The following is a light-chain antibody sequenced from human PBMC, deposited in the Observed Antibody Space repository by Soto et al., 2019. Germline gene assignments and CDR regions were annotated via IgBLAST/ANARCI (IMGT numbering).Light chain of an antibody. CDR3: QKYNSAPLT. J-gene: IGKJ4*01. Sequence: DIQMTQSPSSLSASVGDRVTITCRASQDINNFLAWYQQKPGKVRWLLIYAASTLQSGVPSRFSGSGSGTDFILTLSSQQAEDVATYYCQKYNSAPLTFGGGTKVEIK. V-gene: IGKV1-27*01. CDR2: AAS. CDR1: QDINNF.